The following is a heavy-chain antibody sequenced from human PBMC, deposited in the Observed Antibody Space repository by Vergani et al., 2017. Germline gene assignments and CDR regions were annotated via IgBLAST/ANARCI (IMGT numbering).Heavy chain of an antibody. J-gene: IGHJ4*02. CDR2: INNDGHT. CDR1: GESFSSFY. V-gene: IGHV4-34*02. CDR3: AREELRFSRTLDS. D-gene: IGHD5-12*01. Sequence: QVQLQQWGAGVVKPSGTLSLTCAVFGESFSSFYWSWIRQPPGKGLEWIGEINNDGHTNYNPSLESRVTVSRDTAKNQFSLKLTSVTAEDTAVYFCAREELRFSRTLDSWGQGTQVTVSS.